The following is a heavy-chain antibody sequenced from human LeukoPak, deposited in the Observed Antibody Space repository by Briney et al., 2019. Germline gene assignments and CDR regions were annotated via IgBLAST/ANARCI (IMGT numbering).Heavy chain of an antibody. D-gene: IGHD6-13*01. Sequence: ASVKVSCKASGYTLTSYYMHWVRQAPGQGLEWMGWINPNSGGTNYAQKFQGRVTMTRDTSISTAYMELSRLRSDDTAVYYCARDGLAAAGEVDYWGQGTLVTVSS. J-gene: IGHJ4*02. V-gene: IGHV1-2*02. CDR3: ARDGLAAAGEVDY. CDR2: INPNSGGT. CDR1: GYTLTSYY.